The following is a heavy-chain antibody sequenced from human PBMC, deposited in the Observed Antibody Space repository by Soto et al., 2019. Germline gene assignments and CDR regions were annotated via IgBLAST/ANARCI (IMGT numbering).Heavy chain of an antibody. D-gene: IGHD3-3*01. V-gene: IGHV1-2*02. CDR2: INPNSGGT. J-gene: IGHJ5*02. CDR1: GYTFTGYY. Sequence: ASVKVSCKASGYTFTGYYMRWARQAPGQGLEWMGWINPNSGGTNYAQKFQGRVTMTRDTSISTAYMELSRLRSDDTAVYYCAIRPYDFWSGYGFDPWGQGTLVTVSS. CDR3: AIRPYDFWSGYGFDP.